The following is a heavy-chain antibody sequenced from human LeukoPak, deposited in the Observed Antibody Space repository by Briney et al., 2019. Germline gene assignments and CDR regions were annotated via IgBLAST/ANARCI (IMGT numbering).Heavy chain of an antibody. V-gene: IGHV3-66*01. Sequence: GGSLRLSCAASGFTVSSNYMSWVRQAPGKGLEWVSVIYSGGSTYYADSVKGRFTISRDNAKNSLYLQMNSLRAEDTAVYYCARAGTVRGVLSYYYYGMDVWGQGTTVTVSS. D-gene: IGHD3-10*01. CDR1: GFTVSSNY. CDR2: IYSGGST. J-gene: IGHJ6*02. CDR3: ARAGTVRGVLSYYYYGMDV.